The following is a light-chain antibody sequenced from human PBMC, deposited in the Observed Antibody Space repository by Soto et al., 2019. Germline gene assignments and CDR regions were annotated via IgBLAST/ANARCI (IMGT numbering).Light chain of an antibody. Sequence: EVVMTQSPATLSVSPGERATLSCRASESVSSNLAWYQQRPGQAPRLVIYGASTRATGVSARFSGSGSGTEFTLTISSLQSEDFTIYYCQYYNNWLATFGGGTKVDIK. CDR1: ESVSSN. J-gene: IGKJ4*01. CDR2: GAS. V-gene: IGKV3-15*01. CDR3: QYYNNWLAT.